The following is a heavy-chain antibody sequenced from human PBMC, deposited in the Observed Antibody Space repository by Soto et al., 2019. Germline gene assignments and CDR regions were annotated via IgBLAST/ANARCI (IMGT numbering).Heavy chain of an antibody. CDR3: VHSTYCGADGYVAFYI. CDR1: GFSLSASEVG. CDR2: IYWDDDK. J-gene: IGHJ3*02. Sequence: QITLKESGPTLVKPTQTLTLTCTFSGFSLSASEVGVGWVRQPPGKALEWLALIYWDDDKRYSPSLKSRLTITKDTSRSQVVLTVTNMDTVDTATYYCVHSTYCGADGYVAFYIWGQGTVVTVSS. V-gene: IGHV2-5*02. D-gene: IGHD2-21*02.